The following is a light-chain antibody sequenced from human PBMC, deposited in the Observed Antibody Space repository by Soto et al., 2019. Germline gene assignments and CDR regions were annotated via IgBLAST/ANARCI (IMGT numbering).Light chain of an antibody. CDR3: HQRSNWPPT. CDR2: DAS. V-gene: IGKV3-11*01. Sequence: ENVLTQSPATLSLSPGERATLSCRASQSVSSNLAWYQQKPGQAPRPLIYDASNRATGIPARFSGSGSGTDFTLTISSLQPEDFAVYYCHQRSNWPPTFGGGTKVDIK. J-gene: IGKJ4*01. CDR1: QSVSSN.